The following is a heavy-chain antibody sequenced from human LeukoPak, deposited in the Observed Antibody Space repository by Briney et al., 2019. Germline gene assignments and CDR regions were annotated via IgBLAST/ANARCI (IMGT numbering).Heavy chain of an antibody. J-gene: IGHJ4*02. V-gene: IGHV1-18*01. CDR3: AREPHYYDSSGYYYGGGGPPFDY. Sequence: ASVKLSCKASGYTFTSYGISWVRQAPGQGLEWMGWICAYNGNTTYAQKLQGRVTMTTDTSTSTAYMELRSLRFDDTAVYYCAREPHYYDSSGYYYGGGGPPFDYWGQGTLVTVSS. D-gene: IGHD3-22*01. CDR1: GYTFTSYG. CDR2: ICAYNGNT.